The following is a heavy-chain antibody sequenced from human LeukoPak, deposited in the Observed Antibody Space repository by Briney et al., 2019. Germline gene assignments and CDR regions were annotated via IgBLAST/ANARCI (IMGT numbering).Heavy chain of an antibody. J-gene: IGHJ6*03. CDR3: ARDLYDILTGPYYYYMDV. Sequence: PGGSLRLSCAASGFTFSSYEMNWVRQAPGKGLEWVSYISSSGSTIYYADSVKGRFTISRDNAKNSLYLQMNSLRAEDTAVFYCARDLYDILTGPYYYYMDVWGKGTTVTVSS. D-gene: IGHD3-9*01. CDR2: ISSSGSTI. CDR1: GFTFSSYE. V-gene: IGHV3-48*03.